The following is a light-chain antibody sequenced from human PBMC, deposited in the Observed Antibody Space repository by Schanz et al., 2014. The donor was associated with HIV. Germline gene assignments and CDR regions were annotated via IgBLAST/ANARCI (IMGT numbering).Light chain of an antibody. Sequence: DIQMTQSPSTLSASVGDRVTITCRASQSISSWLAWYQQKPGKAPKLLIYKASSLESGVPSRFSGSGSGTEFTLTISSLQPEDAAIYYCQQYYITPYTFGQGTRLEI. CDR1: QSISSW. CDR3: QQYYITPYT. CDR2: KAS. J-gene: IGKJ2*01. V-gene: IGKV1-5*03.